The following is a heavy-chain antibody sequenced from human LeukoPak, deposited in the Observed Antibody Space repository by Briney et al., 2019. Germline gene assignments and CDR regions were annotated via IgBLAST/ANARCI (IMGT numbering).Heavy chain of an antibody. CDR1: GFTFSSYG. V-gene: IGHV3-30*18. CDR3: AKCGYSYGIQCYFDY. J-gene: IGHJ4*02. CDR2: ISYDGSNK. D-gene: IGHD5-18*01. Sequence: GGSLRLSCAASGFTFSSYGMHWVRQAPGKGLEWVAVISYDGSNKYYADSVKGRFTISRDNSKNTLYLQMNSLRAEDTAVYYCAKCGYSYGIQCYFDYWAREPWSPSPQ.